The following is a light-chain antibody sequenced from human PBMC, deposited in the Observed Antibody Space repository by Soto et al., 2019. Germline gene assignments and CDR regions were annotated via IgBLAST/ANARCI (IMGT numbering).Light chain of an antibody. V-gene: IGKV1-17*01. J-gene: IGKJ4*01. CDR2: EAS. CDR3: VQHYSYPLT. Sequence: DIQMTQSPSSLSASVGDRVTIACQASQDISNFLNWYQQKPGKAPERLIYEASVLQSGVPSRFSGSGSGTEFTLTVSILQPEDFATYYCVQHYSYPLTFGGGTKVDI. CDR1: QDISNF.